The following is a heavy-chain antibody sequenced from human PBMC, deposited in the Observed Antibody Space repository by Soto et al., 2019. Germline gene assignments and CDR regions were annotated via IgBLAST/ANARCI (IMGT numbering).Heavy chain of an antibody. CDR3: ARPDASVAFDY. CDR1: GYSFTSYW. D-gene: IGHD6-19*01. J-gene: IGHJ4*02. V-gene: IGHV5-51*01. CDR2: IYPGDSDT. Sequence: XESLTISLKGSGYSFTSYWIGLVRQMPGKGLEWMGIIYPGDSDTRYSPSFQGQVTISADKSISTAYLQWSSLKASDTAMYYCARPDASVAFDYWGQGTLVTVSS.